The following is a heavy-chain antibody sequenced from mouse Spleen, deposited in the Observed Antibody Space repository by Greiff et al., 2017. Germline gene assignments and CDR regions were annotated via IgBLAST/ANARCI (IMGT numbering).Heavy chain of an antibody. CDR2: ISYSGST. Sequence: DVMLVESGPGLAKPSQTLSFTCSVTGYSITSDYWNWIQKFPGNKLEYMGHISYSGSTYYNPSLKSRISITRDTSKNQYYLHLTSVTTEDTATYYCARARAYFDYWGQGTTLTVSS. D-gene: IGHD3-1*01. J-gene: IGHJ2*01. V-gene: IGHV3-8*01. CDR3: ARARAYFDY. CDR1: GYSITSDY.